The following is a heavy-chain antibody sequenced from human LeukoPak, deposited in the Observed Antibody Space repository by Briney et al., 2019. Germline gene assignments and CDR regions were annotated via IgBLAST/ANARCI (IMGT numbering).Heavy chain of an antibody. V-gene: IGHV4-34*01. Sequence: SETLSLTCAVYGGSFSGYYWSWIRQPPGKGLEWIGEINHSGSTNYNPSLKSRVTISVDTSKNQFSLKLSSVTAADTAVYYCARAGIWWLRGPQLVRWGGYYFDYWGQGTLVTVSS. CDR1: GGSFSGYY. CDR3: ARAGIWWLRGPQLVRWGGYYFDY. CDR2: INHSGST. D-gene: IGHD6-6*01. J-gene: IGHJ4*02.